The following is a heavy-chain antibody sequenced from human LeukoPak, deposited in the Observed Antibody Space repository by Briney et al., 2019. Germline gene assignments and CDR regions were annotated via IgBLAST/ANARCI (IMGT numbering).Heavy chain of an antibody. V-gene: IGHV4-59*01. CDR3: ARAEVVAGFDY. Sequence: KTSETLSLTCSVSGGSISSYYWSRIRQPPGRGLEWIGYIYHTGSSYYNPSLKSRVTISVDTSKNQFSLMLNTVTAADTAVYYCARAEVVAGFDYWGQGTLVTVSS. CDR2: IYHTGSS. J-gene: IGHJ4*02. CDR1: GGSISSYY. D-gene: IGHD6-19*01.